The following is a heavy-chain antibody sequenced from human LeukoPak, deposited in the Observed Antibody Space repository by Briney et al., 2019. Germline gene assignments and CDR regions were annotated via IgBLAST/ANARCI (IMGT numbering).Heavy chain of an antibody. V-gene: IGHV4-59*01. CDR1: GGSISSYY. Sequence: PSETLSLTCTVSGGSISSYYWSWIRQPPGKGLEWIGYIYYSGSTNYNPSLKSRVTISVDTSKNQISLKLSSVTAADTAVYYSARVYDSSGSPFDYWGQGTLVTVSS. CDR3: ARVYDSSGSPFDY. J-gene: IGHJ4*02. CDR2: IYYSGST. D-gene: IGHD3-22*01.